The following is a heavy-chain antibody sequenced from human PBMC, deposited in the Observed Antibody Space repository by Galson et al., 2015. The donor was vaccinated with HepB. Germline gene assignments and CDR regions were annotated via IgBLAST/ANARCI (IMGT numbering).Heavy chain of an antibody. CDR2: INPNSGGT. D-gene: IGHD6-13*01. V-gene: IGHV1-2*04. Sequence: SVKVSCKAFGYTFTSYGISWVRQAPGQGLEWMGWINPNSGGTNYAQKFQGWVTMTRDTSISTAYMELSRLRSDDTAVYYCARTAAAGTCFDYWGQGTLVTVSS. CDR3: ARTAAAGTCFDY. CDR1: GYTFTSYG. J-gene: IGHJ4*02.